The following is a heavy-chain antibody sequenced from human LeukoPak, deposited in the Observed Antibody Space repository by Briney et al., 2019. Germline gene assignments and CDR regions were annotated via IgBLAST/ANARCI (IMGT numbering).Heavy chain of an antibody. CDR1: GFTFSSYW. CDR3: ARGGGAYYDFWSGYYGDY. Sequence: GGSLRLSCAASGFTFSSYWMSWVRQAPGKGLEWVANIKQDGSEKYYVDSVKGRFTISRDNAKNSLYLQMNSLRAEDTAVYYCARGGGAYYDFWSGYYGDYWGQGTLVTVSS. J-gene: IGHJ4*02. CDR2: IKQDGSEK. V-gene: IGHV3-7*01. D-gene: IGHD3-3*01.